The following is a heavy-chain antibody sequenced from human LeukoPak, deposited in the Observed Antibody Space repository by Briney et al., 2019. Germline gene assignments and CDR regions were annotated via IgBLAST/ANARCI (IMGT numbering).Heavy chain of an antibody. CDR3: AKDIGYSSSWYGGYFDY. Sequence: GGSLRLSCAASGFIFSRYSMNWVRQAPGKGLEWVAVISYDGSNKYYADSVKGRFTISRDNSKNTLYLQMNSLRAEDTAVYYCAKDIGYSSSWYGGYFDYWGQGTLVTVSS. J-gene: IGHJ4*02. CDR1: GFIFSRYS. V-gene: IGHV3-30*18. CDR2: ISYDGSNK. D-gene: IGHD6-13*01.